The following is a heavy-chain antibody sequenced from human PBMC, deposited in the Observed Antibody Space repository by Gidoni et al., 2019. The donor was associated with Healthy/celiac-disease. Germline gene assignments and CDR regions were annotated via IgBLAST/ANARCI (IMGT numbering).Heavy chain of an antibody. CDR2: ISYDGSNK. J-gene: IGHJ3*02. V-gene: IGHV3-30-3*01. CDR1: GFTFSSYA. D-gene: IGHD2-21*02. Sequence: QVQLVESGGGVVQPGRSLRLSCAASGFTFSSYAMHWVRQAPGKGLEWVAVISYDGSNKYYADSVKGRFTISRDNSKNTLYLQMNSLRAEDTAVYYCARWRSKYEIEVTDDAFDIWGQGTMVTVSS. CDR3: ARWRSKYEIEVTDDAFDI.